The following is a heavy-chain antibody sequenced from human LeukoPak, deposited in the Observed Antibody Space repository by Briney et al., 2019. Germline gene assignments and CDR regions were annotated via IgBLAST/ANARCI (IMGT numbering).Heavy chain of an antibody. Sequence: GGSLRLSCAASGFTFDDYAVHWVRHAPGKGLEWVSGISWNSGSIGYADSVKGRFTISRDNAKNSLYLQMNSLRAEDTALYYCAKEDRRGRHFDYWGQGTLVTVSS. D-gene: IGHD3-16*01. V-gene: IGHV3-9*01. J-gene: IGHJ4*02. CDR3: AKEDRRGRHFDY. CDR1: GFTFDDYA. CDR2: ISWNSGSI.